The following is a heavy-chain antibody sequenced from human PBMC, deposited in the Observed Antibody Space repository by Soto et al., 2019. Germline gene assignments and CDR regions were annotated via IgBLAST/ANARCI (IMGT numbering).Heavy chain of an antibody. J-gene: IGHJ5*02. Sequence: QVQLVQSGAEVKKPGASVKVSCKASGYTFTSYGISWVRQAPGQGLEWMGWISAYNGNTNYAQKLQGRVTMTTDTSTSTAYRELRGLESDNTAGYYCAGERGGGGATGGDPWGQGTLVTVSS. CDR2: ISAYNGNT. CDR1: GYTFTSYG. D-gene: IGHD2-8*02. V-gene: IGHV1-18*01. CDR3: AGERGGGGATGGDP.